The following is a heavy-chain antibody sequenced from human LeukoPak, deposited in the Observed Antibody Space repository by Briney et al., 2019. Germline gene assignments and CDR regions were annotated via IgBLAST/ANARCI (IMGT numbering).Heavy chain of an antibody. J-gene: IGHJ4*02. CDR1: GFTFSSYW. CDR2: IRNDGSST. V-gene: IGHV3-74*01. Sequence: PGGSLRLSCAASGFTFSSYWMHWVRQAPGKGPVWVARIRNDGSSTDYADSVKGRFTISRDNAKNTLYLQMNSLRAEDTAVYYCAREQGYYPVPGYWGQGTLVTVSS. CDR3: AREQGYYPVPGY. D-gene: IGHD3-22*01.